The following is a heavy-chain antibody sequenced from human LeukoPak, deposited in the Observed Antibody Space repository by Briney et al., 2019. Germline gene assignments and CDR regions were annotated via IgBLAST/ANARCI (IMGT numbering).Heavy chain of an antibody. CDR3: ARGVAIRDAYNWDQMDY. V-gene: IGHV1-2*02. J-gene: IGHJ4*02. Sequence: ASVKVSCKASGYTFTGFCIHWVRQAPGQGLEWMGWLNPNSGGTNYAQNFQGRVTMTRDTSTSTVYMELSSLRSEDTAVYYCARGVAIRDAYNWDQMDYWGQGTLVTVSS. D-gene: IGHD5-24*01. CDR2: LNPNSGGT. CDR1: GYTFTGFC.